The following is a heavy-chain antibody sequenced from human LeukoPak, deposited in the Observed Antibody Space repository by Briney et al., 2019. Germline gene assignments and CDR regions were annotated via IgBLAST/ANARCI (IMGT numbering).Heavy chain of an antibody. Sequence: GGSLRLSCAASGFTFDDYAMHWVRQAPGKGLEWVSGISWNSGGIGYADSVKGRFTISRDNSKNTLYLQMNSLRAEDTAVYYCAKDSAYDSRGDWFDPWGQGTLVTVSS. CDR1: GFTFDDYA. J-gene: IGHJ5*02. CDR3: AKDSAYDSRGDWFDP. D-gene: IGHD3-22*01. CDR2: ISWNSGGI. V-gene: IGHV3-9*01.